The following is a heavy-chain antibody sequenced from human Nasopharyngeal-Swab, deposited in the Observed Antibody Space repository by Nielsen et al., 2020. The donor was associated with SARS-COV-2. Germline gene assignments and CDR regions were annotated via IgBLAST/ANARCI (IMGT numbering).Heavy chain of an antibody. D-gene: IGHD1-26*01. CDR1: GFTFSSYG. J-gene: IGHJ4*02. V-gene: IGHV3-33*01. CDR2: IWFDGSNK. CDR3: SRAYWELLGPIDY. Sequence: GESLKISCAASGFTFSSYGMHWVRQAPGKGLEWVAVIWFDGSNKYSADSVKGRFTISRDNSKNTLYLQMNSLRAEDTAVYYCSRAYWELLGPIDYWGQGTLVTVSS.